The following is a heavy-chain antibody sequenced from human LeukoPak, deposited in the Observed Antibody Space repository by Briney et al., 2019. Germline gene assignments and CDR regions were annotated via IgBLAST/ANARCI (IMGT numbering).Heavy chain of an antibody. CDR3: ASLRESSSWYYFDY. D-gene: IGHD6-13*01. J-gene: IGHJ4*02. Sequence: SETLSLTCTVSGGSISRYYWSWIRQPPGKGLEWIGYIYYSGSTNYNPSLKSRVTISIDTSKNQFSLRLTSVTAADTAVYYCASLRESSSWYYFDYWGQGTLVTVSS. CDR2: IYYSGST. CDR1: GGSISRYY. V-gene: IGHV4-59*01.